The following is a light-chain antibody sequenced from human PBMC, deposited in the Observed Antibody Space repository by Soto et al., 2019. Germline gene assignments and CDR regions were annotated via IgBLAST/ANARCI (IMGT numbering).Light chain of an antibody. CDR3: QSYDATNQV. CDR2: EDN. V-gene: IGLV6-57*01. J-gene: IGLJ3*02. CDR1: SGSIASNY. Sequence: NFMLTQPHSVSESPGKTVTISCTRSSGSIASNYVQWYRERPGSSPTTVIYEDNQRPSGVPDRFSGSIDSSSNSASLTISGLKTEEEADYYCQSYDATNQVFVGGTKLTVL.